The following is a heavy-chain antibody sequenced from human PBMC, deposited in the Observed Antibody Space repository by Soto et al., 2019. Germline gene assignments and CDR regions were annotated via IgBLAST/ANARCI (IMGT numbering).Heavy chain of an antibody. V-gene: IGHV4-39*01. Sequence: PSETLSLTCTVSGGSISSSSYYWGWIRQPPGKGLEWIGSIYYSGSTYYNPSLKSRVTISVDTSKNQFSLKLSSVTAADTAVYYCARNGSGGECYVGYSSSGMDAWGLRATVPVSS. CDR1: GGSISSSSYY. D-gene: IGHD3-10*01. J-gene: IGHJ6*02. CDR3: ARNGSGGECYVGYSSSGMDA. CDR2: IYYSGST.